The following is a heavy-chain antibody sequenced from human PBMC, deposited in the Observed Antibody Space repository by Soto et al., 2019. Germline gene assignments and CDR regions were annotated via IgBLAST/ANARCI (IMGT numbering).Heavy chain of an antibody. Sequence: ASVKVSCKASGGTFSSYAISWVRQAPGQGLEWMGGIIPIFGTANYAQKFQGRVTITADESTSTAYMELSSLRSEDTAVYYCAKDRQIIAGYYYYYGMDVWGQGTTVTVSS. CDR2: IIPIFGTA. J-gene: IGHJ6*02. D-gene: IGHD6-13*01. V-gene: IGHV1-69*13. CDR1: GGTFSSYA. CDR3: AKDRQIIAGYYYYYGMDV.